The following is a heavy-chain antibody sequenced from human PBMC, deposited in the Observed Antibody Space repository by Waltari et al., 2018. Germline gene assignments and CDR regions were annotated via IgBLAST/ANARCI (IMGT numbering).Heavy chain of an antibody. CDR3: TTHKLGVSQHYYHMGV. D-gene: IGHD7-27*01. Sequence: VQLVQSGAEVRTPGSSVKVSCKASGGPFGGYGISGVRLVPGQRLGWMGVIIPMFGIPDYSQKFQGRLTITADESTSTVYMELSSLTSEDTAVYYCTTHKLGVSQHYYHMGVWGKGTPVTISS. CDR1: GGPFGGYG. J-gene: IGHJ6*03. CDR2: IIPMFGIP. V-gene: IGHV1-69*12.